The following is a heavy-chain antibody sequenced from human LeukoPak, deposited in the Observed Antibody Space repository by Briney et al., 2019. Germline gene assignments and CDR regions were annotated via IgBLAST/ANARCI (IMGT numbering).Heavy chain of an antibody. D-gene: IGHD5-18*01. CDR3: ARDTAMAPPGFDP. Sequence: SVKVSCKASGYTFTSYGISWVRQAPGQGLEWMGGIIPIFGTANYAQKFQGRVTITADEPTSTAYMELSSLRSEDTAVYYCARDTAMAPPGFDPWGQGTLVTISS. CDR2: IIPIFGTA. J-gene: IGHJ5*02. CDR1: GYTFTSYG. V-gene: IGHV1-69*13.